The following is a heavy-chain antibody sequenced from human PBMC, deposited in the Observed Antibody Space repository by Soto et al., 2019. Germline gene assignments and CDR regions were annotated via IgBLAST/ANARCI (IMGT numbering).Heavy chain of an antibody. J-gene: IGHJ6*02. D-gene: IGHD3-22*01. CDR3: AKAYEGMGWSHYYVSSGYYYQIYYYYGMDV. V-gene: IGHV3-23*01. CDR1: GFTFSSYA. CDR2: ISGSGGST. Sequence: GGSLRLSCAASGFTFSSYAMSWVRQAPGKGLEWVSAISGSGGSTYYADSVKGGYTISRGNSKNTPYLQMNSLRAEDTAVYYVAKAYEGMGWSHYYVSSGYYYQIYYYYGMDVWGQGTTVTVSS.